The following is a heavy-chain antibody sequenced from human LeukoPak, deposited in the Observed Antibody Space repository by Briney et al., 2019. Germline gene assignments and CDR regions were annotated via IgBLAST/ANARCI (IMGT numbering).Heavy chain of an antibody. CDR3: ARGTFFSTVTLVEGDIDI. Sequence: SETLSLTCTVSGGSISSYYWSWIRQPPGKGLEWIGYIYYSGSTNYNPSLKSRVTISVDTSKNQFTLKLSSVTAANTAVYYCARGTFFSTVTLVEGDIDIWGQGTMVTVSS. J-gene: IGHJ3*02. CDR2: IYYSGST. D-gene: IGHD4-17*01. CDR1: GGSISSYY. V-gene: IGHV4-59*01.